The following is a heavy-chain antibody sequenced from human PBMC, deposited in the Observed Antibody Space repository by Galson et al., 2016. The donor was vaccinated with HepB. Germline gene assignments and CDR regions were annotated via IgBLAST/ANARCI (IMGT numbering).Heavy chain of an antibody. CDR1: GFTFSNAW. D-gene: IGHD5-24*01. CDR2: IQSHPNSGTT. V-gene: IGHV3-15*01. CDR3: TTLGVDMSTMAFDY. J-gene: IGHJ4*02. Sequence: SLRLSCEASGFTFSNAWMSWVRQSPRKRLKWIGRIQSHPNSGTTDNAAPVKGRFTIPRDDPRHTLFLEMNTLKTEDTAVYYCTTLGVDMSTMAFDYWGQGTLVTVSS.